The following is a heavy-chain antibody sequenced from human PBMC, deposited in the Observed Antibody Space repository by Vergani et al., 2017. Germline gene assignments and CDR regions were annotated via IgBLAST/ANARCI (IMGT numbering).Heavy chain of an antibody. D-gene: IGHD2-2*01. CDR2: INPNSGGP. J-gene: IGHJ1*01. CDR1: GYTFTGYY. CDR3: ARDGYCSSTSCPHEH. Sequence: QVQLVQSGAEVKKPGASVKVSCKASGYTFTGYYMHWVRQAPGQGLEWMGWINPNSGGPNYAQKFQGRVTMTRDTSISTAYMELSRLRSDDTAVYYCARDGYCSSTSCPHEHWGQGTLVTVSS. V-gene: IGHV1-2*02.